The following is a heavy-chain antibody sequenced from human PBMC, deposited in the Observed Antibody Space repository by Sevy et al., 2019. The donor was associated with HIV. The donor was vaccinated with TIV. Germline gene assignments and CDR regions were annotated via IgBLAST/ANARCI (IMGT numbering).Heavy chain of an antibody. D-gene: IGHD3-22*01. Sequence: GGSLRLSCAASGFTFNTHVMNWVRQAPGKGLEWVSSISGFGNTYYADSVRGRFTISRDNAKKTLYLKMNSLRADDTTVNFSAIVLNRAMRSMMGVTVRLLRGVNVWGQGTMVTVSS. CDR2: ISGFGNT. CDR1: GFTFNTHV. CDR3: AIVLNRAMRSMMGVTVRLLRGVNV. J-gene: IGHJ3*01. V-gene: IGHV3-23*01.